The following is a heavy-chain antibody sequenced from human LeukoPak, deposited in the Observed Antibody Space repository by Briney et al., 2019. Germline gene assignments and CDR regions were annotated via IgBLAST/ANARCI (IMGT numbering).Heavy chain of an antibody. J-gene: IGHJ4*02. D-gene: IGHD3-10*01. CDR3: ARFGITVVRGGKYYFDY. V-gene: IGHV4-59*08. CDR1: GGPISNYY. Sequence: PSETLSLTCTVSGGPISNYYWSWIRQPPGKGLEWIGHIYYSGATKYNPSLKSRITISVDTSKNQFSLMLSSVTAADTAVYYCARFGITVVRGGKYYFDYWGQGTLVTVSS. CDR2: IYYSGAT.